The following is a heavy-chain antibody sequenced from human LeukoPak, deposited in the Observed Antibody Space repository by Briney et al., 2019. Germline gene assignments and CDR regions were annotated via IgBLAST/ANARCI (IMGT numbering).Heavy chain of an antibody. CDR2: INHSGST. CDR3: ARRPLGYCSSTSCYYFDY. J-gene: IGHJ4*02. D-gene: IGHD2-2*01. V-gene: IGHV4-34*01. CDR1: GGSFSGYY. Sequence: SETLSLTCAVYGGSFSGYYWSWIRQPPGKGLEWIGEINHSGSTNYNPSLKSRVTISVDTSKNQFSLKLSSVTAADTAVYYCARRPLGYCSSTSCYYFDYWGRGTLVTVSS.